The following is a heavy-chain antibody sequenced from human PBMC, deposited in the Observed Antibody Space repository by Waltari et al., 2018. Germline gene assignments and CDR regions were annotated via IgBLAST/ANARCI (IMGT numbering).Heavy chain of an antibody. J-gene: IGHJ4*02. CDR3: AKDRGVCLDY. CDR1: GFTFSSSG. Sequence: QVQLVESGGGVVQPGGSLRLSCAASGFTFSSSGMHWVRQTPGKGLEWVAFIQYVGSNKYYADSVKGRFTISRDNSKNTLSLQMNSLRAEDTAVYYCAKDRGVCLDYWGQGTLVSVSS. D-gene: IGHD2-8*01. V-gene: IGHV3-30*02. CDR2: IQYVGSNK.